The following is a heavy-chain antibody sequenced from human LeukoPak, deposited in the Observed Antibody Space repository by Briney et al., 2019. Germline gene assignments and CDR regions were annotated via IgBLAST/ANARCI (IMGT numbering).Heavy chain of an antibody. V-gene: IGHV3-7*01. CDR1: GFTFSNYW. D-gene: IGHD1-26*01. Sequence: GGSLRLSCAASGFTFSNYWMSWGRQAPGKGLEWVANIKQDGSEIHYVDSVKGRFTISRDNAKNSLYLQMNSLRAEDTAVYFCAHSGSYFDYWGQGTLATVSS. CDR2: IKQDGSEI. CDR3: AHSGSYFDY. J-gene: IGHJ4*02.